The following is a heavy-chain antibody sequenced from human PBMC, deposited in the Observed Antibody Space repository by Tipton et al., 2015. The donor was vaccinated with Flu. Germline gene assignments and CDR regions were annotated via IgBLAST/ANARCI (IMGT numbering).Heavy chain of an antibody. CDR3: ARDIFGYGNFDS. J-gene: IGHJ4*02. D-gene: IGHD3-3*02. Sequence: TLSLTCTVSSGSIRSTNYFCAWIRQPPGKRLELIGSIYPSGTTYYNPSLKSRVTISVDTSENQFSLKLSSVTAADSAVYYCARDIFGYGNFDSWGQGTLVTVSS. CDR2: IYPSGTT. V-gene: IGHV4-39*01. CDR1: SGSIRSTNYF.